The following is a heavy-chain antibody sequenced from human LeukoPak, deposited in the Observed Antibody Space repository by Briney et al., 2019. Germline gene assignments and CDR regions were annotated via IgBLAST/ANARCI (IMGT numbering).Heavy chain of an antibody. J-gene: IGHJ4*02. V-gene: IGHV3-30*18. Sequence: PGGSLRLSCAASGFTFSSYGMHWVRQAPGKGLEWVAVISYDGSNKYYADSVKGRFTISRDNSKNTLYLQMNSLRAEDTAVYYCAKDLRPSGWSLSHFDYWGQGTLVTVSS. CDR3: AKDLRPSGWSLSHFDY. D-gene: IGHD6-19*01. CDR2: ISYDGSNK. CDR1: GFTFSSYG.